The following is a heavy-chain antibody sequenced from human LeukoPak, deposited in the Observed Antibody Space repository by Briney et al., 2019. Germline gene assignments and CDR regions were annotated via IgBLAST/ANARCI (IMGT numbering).Heavy chain of an antibody. J-gene: IGHJ4*02. Sequence: PSETLSLTCTVSGGSISSYYWSWIRQPPGKGLEWIGYIYYSGSTNYNPSLKSRVTISVDTSKNQLSLKLSSVTAADTAVYYCARDRSGSYVYWGQGTLVTVSS. CDR2: IYYSGST. V-gene: IGHV4-59*01. CDR1: GGSISSYY. D-gene: IGHD1-26*01. CDR3: ARDRSGSYVY.